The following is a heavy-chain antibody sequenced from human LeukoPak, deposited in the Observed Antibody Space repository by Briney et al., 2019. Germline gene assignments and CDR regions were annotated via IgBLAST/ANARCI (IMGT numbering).Heavy chain of an antibody. CDR2: INWNGGST. CDR3: ARGIAAAPFDY. D-gene: IGHD6-13*01. Sequence: GGSLRLSCAASGFTFEDYVMSWVRQAPGMGLEWVSGINWNGGSTSYADSVKGRFTISRDNAKNSLYLQMNSLRAEDTALYYCARGIAAAPFDYWGQGTLVTVSS. J-gene: IGHJ4*02. V-gene: IGHV3-20*04. CDR1: GFTFEDYV.